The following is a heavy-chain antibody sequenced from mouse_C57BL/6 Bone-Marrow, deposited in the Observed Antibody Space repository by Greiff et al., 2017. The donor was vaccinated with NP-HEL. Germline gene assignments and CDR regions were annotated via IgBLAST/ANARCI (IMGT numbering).Heavy chain of an antibody. CDR2: INPSNGGT. V-gene: IGHV1-53*01. CDR3: ARPPYCSSPAWCAY. CDR1: GYTFTSYW. Sequence: QVQLQQPGTELVKPGASVKLSCKASGYTFTSYWMHWVKQRPGQGLEWIGNINPSNGGTNYNEKFKSKATLTVDKSSSTAYMQLRSLTSEASAVYSWARPPYCSSPAWCAYWGQGTLVTVSA. D-gene: IGHD1-1*01. J-gene: IGHJ3*01.